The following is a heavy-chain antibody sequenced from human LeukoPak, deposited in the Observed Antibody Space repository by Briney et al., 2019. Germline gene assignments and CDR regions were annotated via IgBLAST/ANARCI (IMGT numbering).Heavy chain of an antibody. CDR2: INHSGST. V-gene: IGHV4-34*01. J-gene: IGHJ4*02. Sequence: SETLSLTCAVYGGSFSGYYWSWIRQPPGKGLEWIGEINHSGSTNYNPSLKSRVTISLDTSKNQFSLKLSSVTAADTAVYYCARDYGETLDYWGQGTLVTVSS. CDR3: ARDYGETLDY. D-gene: IGHD4-17*01. CDR1: GGSFSGYY.